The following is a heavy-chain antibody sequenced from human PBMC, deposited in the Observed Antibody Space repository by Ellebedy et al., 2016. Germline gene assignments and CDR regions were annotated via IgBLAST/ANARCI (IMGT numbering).Heavy chain of an antibody. CDR1: GFTFSSYW. Sequence: GESLKISXATSGFTFSSYWMHWVRQAPGKGLMWVSRIRFDGSSTSYADSVKGRFLISRDNSKNTLFLQMNSLRAEDTAIYYCAKVTTHHSPGNDAFDIWGQGTTVIVSS. V-gene: IGHV3-74*01. CDR3: AKVTTHHSPGNDAFDI. CDR2: IRFDGSST. J-gene: IGHJ3*02. D-gene: IGHD1-14*01.